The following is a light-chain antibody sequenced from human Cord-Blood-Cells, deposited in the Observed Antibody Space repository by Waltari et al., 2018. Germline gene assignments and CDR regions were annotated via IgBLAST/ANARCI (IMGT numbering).Light chain of an antibody. Sequence: DIVMTQSPDSPAAYLRGRATNNCNSPQSVLDSSNDKNYLAWYQQKPGQPPKLLIYWASTRESGVPDRFSGSGSGTAFTLTISSLQAEDVAVYYCQQYYSTPFTFGPGTKVDIK. V-gene: IGKV4-1*01. CDR2: WAS. CDR3: QQYYSTPFT. CDR1: QSVLDSSNDKNY. J-gene: IGKJ3*01.